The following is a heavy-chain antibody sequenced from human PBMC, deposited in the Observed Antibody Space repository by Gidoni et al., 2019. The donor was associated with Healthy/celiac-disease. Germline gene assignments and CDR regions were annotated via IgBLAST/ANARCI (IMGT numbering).Heavy chain of an antibody. CDR1: GFTFSSYG. CDR3: ANGGGYSSSWRDY. V-gene: IGHV3-30*18. CDR2: ISYDGSNK. D-gene: IGHD6-13*01. J-gene: IGHJ4*02. Sequence: QVQLVESGGGVVQPGRSLRLSCAASGFTFSSYGMHWVRQAPGKGLEWVAVISYDGSNKYYADSVKGRFTISRDNSKNTLYLQMNSLRAEDTAVYYCANGGGYSSSWRDYWGQGTLVTVSS.